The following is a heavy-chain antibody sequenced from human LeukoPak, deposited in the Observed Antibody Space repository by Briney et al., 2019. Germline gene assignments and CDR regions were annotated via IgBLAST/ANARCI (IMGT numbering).Heavy chain of an antibody. CDR3: ARASGEALLRYFDWLWDPFDY. D-gene: IGHD3-9*01. V-gene: IGHV1-69*05. CDR1: GGTFSSYA. Sequence: SVKVSCKASGGTFSSYAISWVRQAPGQGLEWMGGIIPIFGTANYAQKFQGRVTITTDESTSTAYMELSSLRSEDTALYHCARASGEALLRYFDWLWDPFDYWGQGTLVTVSS. CDR2: IIPIFGTA. J-gene: IGHJ4*02.